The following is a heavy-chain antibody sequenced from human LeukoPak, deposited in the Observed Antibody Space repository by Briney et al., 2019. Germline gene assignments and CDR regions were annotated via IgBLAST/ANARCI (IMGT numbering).Heavy chain of an antibody. CDR2: MRYSEAP. CDR1: GASISGFF. CDR3: ARHMNGGTNPMDA. J-gene: IGHJ6*02. V-gene: IGHV4-59*08. Sequence: SETLSLTCTVSGASISGFFWSWFRQPPGVRLEDIADMRYSEAPTYNPSLKSRVSLSLDTSKNQVSLKLSSVTAADTAVYYCARHMNGGTNPMDAWGQGTMVIVSS. D-gene: IGHD2-8*01.